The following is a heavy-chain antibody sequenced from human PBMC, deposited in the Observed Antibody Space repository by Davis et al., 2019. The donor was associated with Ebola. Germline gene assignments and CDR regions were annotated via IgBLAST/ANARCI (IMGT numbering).Heavy chain of an antibody. CDR1: GFTFSSYA. J-gene: IGHJ6*04. D-gene: IGHD3-3*01. CDR3: AKEIQYFDFWSDHMPNLGGMDV. V-gene: IGHV3-64*04. Sequence: GGSLRLSCSASGFTFSSYAMHWVRQAPGKGLQSVARISTNGETTYYADSVKGRFTISRDNSNNMLHLQMNSLRADDTAVYYCAKEIQYFDFWSDHMPNLGGMDVWGKGTTVTVSS. CDR2: ISTNGETT.